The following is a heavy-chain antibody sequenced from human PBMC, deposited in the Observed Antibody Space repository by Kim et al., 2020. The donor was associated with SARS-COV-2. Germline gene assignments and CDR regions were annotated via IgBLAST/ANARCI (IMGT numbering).Heavy chain of an antibody. J-gene: IGHJ6*02. CDR2: IKSKTDGGTT. D-gene: IGHD4-17*01. CDR1: GFTFSNAW. V-gene: IGHV3-15*01. Sequence: GGSLRLSCAASGFTFSNAWMSWVCQAPGKGMEWVGRIKSKTDGGTTDYAAPVKGRFTISRDDSKNTLYLQMNSLKTEDTAVYYCTTGDDTRWGMDVWGQGTKVTVSS. CDR3: TTGDDTRWGMDV.